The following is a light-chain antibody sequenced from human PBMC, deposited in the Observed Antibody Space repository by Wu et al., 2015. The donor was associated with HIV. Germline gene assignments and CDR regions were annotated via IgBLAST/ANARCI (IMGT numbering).Light chain of an antibody. V-gene: IGKV3-11*01. Sequence: EIVLTQSPATLSLSPGERATLSCRASQSVSSYLAWYQQKPGQAPRLLIYDASNRATGIPARFSGSGSGTEFTLSISSLQSEDFAIYYCQQYNNWPPPYSFGQGTKLEIK. CDR3: QQYNNWPPPYS. CDR2: DAS. J-gene: IGKJ2*03. CDR1: QSVSSY.